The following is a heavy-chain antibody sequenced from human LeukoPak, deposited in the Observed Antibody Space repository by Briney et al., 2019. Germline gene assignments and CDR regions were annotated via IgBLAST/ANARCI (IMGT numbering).Heavy chain of an antibody. Sequence: GGSLRLSCAASGFTFSDYYMSWIRQAPGKGLEWVSYISSSSSYTNYADSVKGRFTISRDNSKNTLYLQMNSLRAEDTAVYYCASSYYDILTGYYSGYYGMDVWGQGTTVTVSS. D-gene: IGHD3-9*01. J-gene: IGHJ6*02. CDR1: GFTFSDYY. V-gene: IGHV3-11*06. CDR3: ASSYYDILTGYYSGYYGMDV. CDR2: ISSSSSYT.